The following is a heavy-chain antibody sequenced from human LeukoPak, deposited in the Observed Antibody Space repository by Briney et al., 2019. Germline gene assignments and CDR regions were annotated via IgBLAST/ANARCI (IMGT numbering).Heavy chain of an antibody. Sequence: ASVKVSCKASGYTFTNYYMNWVRQAPGQGLEWMGIINPSGGSTSYAQKLQGRVTVTRDTSTSTVYMELSSLRSEDTAMYYCAREGEIGYDLSDYWGQGTLVTVSS. CDR2: INPSGGST. V-gene: IGHV1-46*01. CDR1: GYTFTNYY. D-gene: IGHD5-12*01. J-gene: IGHJ4*02. CDR3: AREGEIGYDLSDY.